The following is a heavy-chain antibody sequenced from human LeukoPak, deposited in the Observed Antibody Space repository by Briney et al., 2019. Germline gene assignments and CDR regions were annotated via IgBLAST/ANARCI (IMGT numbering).Heavy chain of an antibody. CDR2: IVVGSGNT. J-gene: IGHJ4*02. V-gene: IGHV1-58*02. Sequence: ASVKVSCKACVFTFTSSAMQCVRQVRGQRLEWIGRIVVGSGNTNYAQKFQERVTITRDMSTSTAYMELSSLRSEDTAVYYCAARVYSYGYDFDYWGQGTPVTVSS. CDR3: AARVYSYGYDFDY. CDR1: VFTFTSSA. D-gene: IGHD5-18*01.